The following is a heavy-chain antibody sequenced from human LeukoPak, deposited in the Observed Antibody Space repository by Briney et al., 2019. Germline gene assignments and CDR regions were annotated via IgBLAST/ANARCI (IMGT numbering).Heavy chain of an antibody. CDR3: TSTASTVTTMGYYFDY. D-gene: IGHD4-17*01. CDR1: GFTFGDYA. J-gene: IGHJ4*02. Sequence: GRSLRLSCTASGFTFGDYAMSWFRQAPGMGLEWVGFIRSKAYGGTTEYAASVKGRFTISRGDSKSIAYLQMNSLKTEDTAVYYCTSTASTVTTMGYYFDYWGQGTLVTVSS. V-gene: IGHV3-49*03. CDR2: IRSKAYGGTT.